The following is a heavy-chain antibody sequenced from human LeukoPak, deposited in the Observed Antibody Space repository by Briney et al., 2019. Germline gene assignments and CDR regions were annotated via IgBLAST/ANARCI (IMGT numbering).Heavy chain of an antibody. J-gene: IGHJ3*02. CDR1: GGSISSGSYY. V-gene: IGHV4-61*02. CDR3: ARANGSHRDAFDI. D-gene: IGHD1-26*01. Sequence: SETLSLTCTVSGGSISSGSYYWSWIRQPAGKGLEWIGRIYTRGSTNYNPSLKSRVTISVDTSKNQFSLKLSSVTAADTAVYYCARANGSHRDAFDIWGQGTMVTVSS. CDR2: IYTRGST.